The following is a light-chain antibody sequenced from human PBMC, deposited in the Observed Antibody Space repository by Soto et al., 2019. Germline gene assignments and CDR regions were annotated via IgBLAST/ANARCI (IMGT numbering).Light chain of an antibody. CDR3: QKHSSVPFT. Sequence: DLQMTQSPSFLSASVGDRVTITCRASQGIRNSLAWYQHKPGKVPKLLIYAASTLYSGVSSRFSGSGSGTDFTLTMGSLQPEDVAVYYCQKHSSVPFTFGGGTKVEIK. CDR2: AAS. CDR1: QGIRNS. V-gene: IGKV1-27*01. J-gene: IGKJ4*01.